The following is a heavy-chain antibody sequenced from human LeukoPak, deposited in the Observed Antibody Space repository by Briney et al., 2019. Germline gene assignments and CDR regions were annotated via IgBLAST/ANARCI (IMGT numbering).Heavy chain of an antibody. CDR1: GFTFSSYG. V-gene: IGHV3-30*18. Sequence: PGRSLRLSCVASGFTFSSYGMHWVRQAPGKGLEWVEVISNDGSNKYYADSVKGRFTISRDNSKNTPYLQMNSLRAEDTAVYYCEKGRGAFDIWGEGTMVTVSS. CDR2: ISNDGSNK. D-gene: IGHD3-10*01. CDR3: EKGRGAFDI. J-gene: IGHJ3*02.